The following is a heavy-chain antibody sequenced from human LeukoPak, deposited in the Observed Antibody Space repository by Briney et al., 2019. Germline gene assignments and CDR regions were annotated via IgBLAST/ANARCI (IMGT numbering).Heavy chain of an antibody. CDR3: ARLGRSAQLVDY. J-gene: IGHJ4*02. CDR2: IYHSGST. V-gene: IGHV4-4*02. Sequence: PSETLSLTCAVSGGSISSNNWWSWVRQPPGKGLEWIGEIYHSGSTNYNPSLKSRVTISVDTSKNQFSLKLSSVTAADTAVYYCARLGRSAQLVDYWGQGTLVTVSS. CDR1: GGSISSNNW. D-gene: IGHD6-13*01.